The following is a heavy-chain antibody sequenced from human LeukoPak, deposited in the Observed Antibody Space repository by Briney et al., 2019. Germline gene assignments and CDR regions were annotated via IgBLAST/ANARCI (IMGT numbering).Heavy chain of an antibody. CDR2: ITRFGGH. Sequence: PSETLSLTCTVSGGSFSGFYWSWIRQPPGKGLEWIGEITRFGGHQYNPSLKSRVTMSLDTSSNQFSLRLGSVTAADTGVYSCASHMIMGTTVVMSGYFDSWGQGALVTVSS. CDR3: ASHMIMGTTVVMSGYFDS. J-gene: IGHJ4*02. CDR1: GGSFSGFY. D-gene: IGHD4-23*01. V-gene: IGHV4-34*01.